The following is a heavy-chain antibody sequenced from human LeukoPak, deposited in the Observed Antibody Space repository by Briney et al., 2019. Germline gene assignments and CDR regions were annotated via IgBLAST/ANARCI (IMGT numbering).Heavy chain of an antibody. D-gene: IGHD2-15*01. CDR1: GFIFDDYA. Sequence: PGGSLRLSCAVSGFIFDDYAMSWVRQVPGKGLEWVSGITWNGGSRGYTDSVRGRFTISRDNAKNSLYLQMNSLRAEDTALYYCARTAEAQRAHVVYYYYGMDVWGQGTTVTVSS. CDR3: ARTAEAQRAHVVYYYYGMDV. CDR2: ITWNGGSR. V-gene: IGHV3-20*04. J-gene: IGHJ6*02.